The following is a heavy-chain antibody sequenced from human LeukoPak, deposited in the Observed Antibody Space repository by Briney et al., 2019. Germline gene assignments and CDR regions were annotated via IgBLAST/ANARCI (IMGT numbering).Heavy chain of an antibody. V-gene: IGHV1-8*01. Sequence: GASVKVSCKASGYTFTSYDINWVRQATGQGLEWMGWMNPNSGNTGYAQKFKGRVTMTIHTSICTSYWKLSSLRSQDSAVDYCARVWGSGSYGYYFYYWGEGTLVTVSS. D-gene: IGHD3-10*01. CDR1: GYTFTSYD. J-gene: IGHJ4*02. CDR2: MNPNSGNT. CDR3: ARVWGSGSYGYYFYY.